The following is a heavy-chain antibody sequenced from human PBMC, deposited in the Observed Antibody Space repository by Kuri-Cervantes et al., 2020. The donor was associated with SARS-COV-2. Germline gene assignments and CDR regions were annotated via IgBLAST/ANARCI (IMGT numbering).Heavy chain of an antibody. CDR2: IKQDGSEE. Sequence: GGSLRLSCAASGFIFSGYCMTWVRQAPGKGLEWVANIKQDGSEEYYVDSVKGRFTISRDNAKNSLYLQVNSLRAEDTAVYYCAREDSGTNDAFDFWGQGATVTVSS. CDR3: AREDSGTNDAFDF. D-gene: IGHD3-10*01. V-gene: IGHV3-7*03. CDR1: GFIFSGYC. J-gene: IGHJ3*01.